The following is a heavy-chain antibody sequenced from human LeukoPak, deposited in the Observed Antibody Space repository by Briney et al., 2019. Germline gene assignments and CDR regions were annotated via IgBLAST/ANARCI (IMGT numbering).Heavy chain of an antibody. CDR2: IYYSGST. CDR3: ARDPGYGDYGDYFGY. Sequence: SETLSLTCTVSGGSISSGGYYWSWIRQHPGKGLEWIGYIYYSGSTYYNPSLKSRVTISVDTSKNQFSLKLSSVTAADTAVYYCARDPGYGDYGDYFGYWGQGTLVTVSS. CDR1: GGSISSGGYY. V-gene: IGHV4-31*03. D-gene: IGHD4-17*01. J-gene: IGHJ4*02.